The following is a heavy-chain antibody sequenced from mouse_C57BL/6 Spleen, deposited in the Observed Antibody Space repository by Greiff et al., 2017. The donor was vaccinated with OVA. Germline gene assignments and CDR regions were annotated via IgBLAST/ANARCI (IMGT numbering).Heavy chain of an antibody. D-gene: IGHD3-1*01. J-gene: IGHJ1*03. CDR3: AREGAPPYFDV. CDR2: IYPGSGNT. CDR1: GYSFTSYY. Sequence: VQLQQSGPELVKPGASVKISCKASGYSFTSYYIHWVKQRPGQGLEWIGWIYPGSGNTKYNEKFKGKATLTADTSSSTAYMQLSSLTSEDSAVYYCAREGAPPYFDVWGTGTTVTVSS. V-gene: IGHV1-66*01.